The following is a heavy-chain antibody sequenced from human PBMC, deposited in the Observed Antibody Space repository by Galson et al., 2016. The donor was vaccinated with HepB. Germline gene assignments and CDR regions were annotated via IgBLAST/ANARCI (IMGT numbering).Heavy chain of an antibody. J-gene: IGHJ4*02. CDR1: GYIFTGYY. CDR2: INPNSGDT. D-gene: IGHD6-19*01. Sequence: SVKVSCKASGYIFTGYYMHWVRQAPGQGLEWMGWINPNSGDTTYAPKFQGRVTMTRDTSISTAYMELHRLKSDDTAVYYCATRGWNFDYWGQGTLVTVSS. V-gene: IGHV1-2*02. CDR3: ATRGWNFDY.